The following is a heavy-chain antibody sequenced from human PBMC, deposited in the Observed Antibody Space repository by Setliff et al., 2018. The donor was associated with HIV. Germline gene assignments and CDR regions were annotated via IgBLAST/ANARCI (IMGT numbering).Heavy chain of an antibody. CDR2: INHSGRT. CDR1: GGSFTNYF. Sequence: LSLTCAVYGGSFTNYFWSWIRQSPGKGLEWIGEINHSGRTKYNPSLKSRVTMSVDTSKNQFSPKLKSVTAADTAVYYCAREREAWSAYDSWGQGTLVTVSS. J-gene: IGHJ5*02. D-gene: IGHD3-3*01. V-gene: IGHV4-34*01. CDR3: AREREAWSAYDS.